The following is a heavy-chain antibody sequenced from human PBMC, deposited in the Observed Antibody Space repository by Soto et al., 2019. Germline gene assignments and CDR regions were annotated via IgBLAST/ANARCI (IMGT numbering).Heavy chain of an antibody. J-gene: IGHJ6*03. CDR3: ARVHSSSSRPYYYYMDV. V-gene: IGHV4-59*01. CDR1: GGSISSYY. CDR2: IYYSGST. Sequence: SETLSLTCTVSGGSISSYYWSWIRQPPGKGLEWIGYIYYSGSTNYNPSLKSRVTISVDTSKNQFSLKLSSVTAADTAVYYCARVHSSSSRPYYYYMDVWGKGTTVTVSS. D-gene: IGHD6-6*01.